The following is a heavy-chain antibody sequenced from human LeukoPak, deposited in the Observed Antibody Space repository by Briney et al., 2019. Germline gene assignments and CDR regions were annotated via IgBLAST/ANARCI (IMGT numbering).Heavy chain of an antibody. J-gene: IGHJ4*02. CDR2: ISFDGKKE. CDR1: GFYFNNYA. Sequence: GRSLRLSCAASGFYFNNYAMHWVRQAPSKGLDWVARISFDGKKEDYADSVKGRVIVSRHNSNNTLYLEMNSLRSDDTAVYFCAREVGATTVYFDFWGQGSLVIVSS. V-gene: IGHV3-30*04. D-gene: IGHD1-26*01. CDR3: AREVGATTVYFDF.